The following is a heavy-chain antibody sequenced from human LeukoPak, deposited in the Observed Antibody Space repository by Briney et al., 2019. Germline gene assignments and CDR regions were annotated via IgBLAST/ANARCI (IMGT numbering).Heavy chain of an antibody. J-gene: IGHJ6*02. Sequence: GRSLRLSCAASGFTFGSYGMHWVRQAPGKGLEWVAVISYDGSNKYYADSVKGRFTISRDNSKNTLYLQMNSLRAEDTAVYYCAKERAAAGNYYYYGMDVWGQGTTVTVSS. CDR2: ISYDGSNK. CDR1: GFTFGSYG. D-gene: IGHD6-13*01. V-gene: IGHV3-30*18. CDR3: AKERAAAGNYYYYGMDV.